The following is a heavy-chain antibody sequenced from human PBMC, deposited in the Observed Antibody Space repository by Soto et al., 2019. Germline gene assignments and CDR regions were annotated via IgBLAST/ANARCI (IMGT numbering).Heavy chain of an antibody. CDR1: GFTFSSYS. CDR2: IRSKAYGGTT. V-gene: IGHV3-49*04. CDR3: TRVDILTLYGMDV. D-gene: IGHD3-9*01. Sequence: GGSLRLSCAASGFTFSSYSMNWVRQAPGKGLEWVGFIRSKAYGGTTEYAASVKGRFTISRDDSKSIAYLQMNSLKTEDTAVYYCTRVDILTLYGMDVWGQGTTVTVSS. J-gene: IGHJ6*02.